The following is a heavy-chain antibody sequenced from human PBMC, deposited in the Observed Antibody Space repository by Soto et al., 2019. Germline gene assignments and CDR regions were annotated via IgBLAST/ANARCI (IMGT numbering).Heavy chain of an antibody. V-gene: IGHV3-48*02. CDR3: AREGPAPPYYFYVY. J-gene: IGHJ4*02. Sequence: LRLSCAASGFSFSSYTMNWVRQAPGKGPEWVSYISGTGATVYYADSVKGRFTASRDNAKNSLYLQMNSLRDEDTALYYCAREGPAPPYYFYVYWGQGTLVTVSS. CDR1: GFSFSSYT. D-gene: IGHD3-10*01. CDR2: ISGTGATV.